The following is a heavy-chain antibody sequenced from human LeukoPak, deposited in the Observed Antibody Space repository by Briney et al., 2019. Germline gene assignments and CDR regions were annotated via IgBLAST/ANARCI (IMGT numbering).Heavy chain of an antibody. J-gene: IGHJ4*02. CDR1: GFNFDDYG. Sequence: QPGGSLRLSCEASGFNFDDYGMSWVRQAPGKGLEWLAVISHDGNNKYCADSVRGRFTLSRDNSKNTLYLQMNSLRAGDTAVYYCAKSGLSSGWYPYDNWGQGALVTVSS. D-gene: IGHD6-19*01. CDR3: AKSGLSSGWYPYDN. V-gene: IGHV3-30*18. CDR2: ISHDGNNK.